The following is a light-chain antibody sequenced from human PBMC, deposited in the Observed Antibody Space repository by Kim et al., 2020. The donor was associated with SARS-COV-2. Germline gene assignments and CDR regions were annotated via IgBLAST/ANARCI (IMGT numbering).Light chain of an antibody. Sequence: DIQLTQSPSSLSASVGDRVTISCQASQDIHYSLNWYQQKPGKALKLLIYDASNLEMGVPSRFSGSRSGTDFSFTISSLQPEDFATYFCHQYHNLPLTFGGGTKVDIK. J-gene: IGKJ4*01. V-gene: IGKV1-33*01. CDR2: DAS. CDR1: QDIHYS. CDR3: HQYHNLPLT.